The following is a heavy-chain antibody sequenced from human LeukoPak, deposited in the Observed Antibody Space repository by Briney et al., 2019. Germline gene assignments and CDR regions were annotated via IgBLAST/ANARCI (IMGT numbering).Heavy chain of an antibody. D-gene: IGHD2-8*01. CDR1: GDSFSTFY. J-gene: IGHJ4*02. V-gene: IGHV4-34*01. CDR3: ATMSVSAMLYLHY. Sequence: PSETLSLTRAVSGDSFSTFYWSWIRQSPGKGLEWIGDINHNGNTNYNPSLKSRVTISVGTSRNLFSLRLTSVTAADTAVYYCATMSVSAMLYLHYWGQGALVTVSS. CDR2: INHNGNT.